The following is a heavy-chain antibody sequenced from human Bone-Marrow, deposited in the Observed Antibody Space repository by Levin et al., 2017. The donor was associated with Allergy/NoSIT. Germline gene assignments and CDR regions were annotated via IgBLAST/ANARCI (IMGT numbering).Heavy chain of an antibody. Sequence: GESLKISCAASGFTFSSYWMSWVRQAPGKGLEWVANIKQDGSEKYYVDSVKGRFTISRDNAKNSLYLQMNSLRAEDTAVYYCARAAILPYDFWSGYYFDYWGQGTLVTVSS. V-gene: IGHV3-7*01. CDR3: ARAAILPYDFWSGYYFDY. D-gene: IGHD3-3*01. J-gene: IGHJ4*02. CDR1: GFTFSSYW. CDR2: IKQDGSEK.